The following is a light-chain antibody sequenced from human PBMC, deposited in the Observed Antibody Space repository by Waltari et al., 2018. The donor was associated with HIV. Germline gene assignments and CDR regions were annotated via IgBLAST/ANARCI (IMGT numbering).Light chain of an antibody. Sequence: QSALTQPASVSGSPGQSITISCTGTSSDIGGYNYVSWYQQHPGKAPTLMIFDGSNRPEGISMRFPGSKSGNTASLTISGLQADDEAHYFCSSFSITSTLVVFGGGTKLTVL. CDR3: SSFSITSTLVV. J-gene: IGLJ2*01. V-gene: IGLV2-14*03. CDR2: DGS. CDR1: SSDIGGYNY.